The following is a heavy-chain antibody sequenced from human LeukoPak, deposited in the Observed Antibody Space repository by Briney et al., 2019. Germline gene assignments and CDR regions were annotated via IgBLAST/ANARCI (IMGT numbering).Heavy chain of an antibody. Sequence: SETLSLTCTVSGGSISSFYWSWIRQPPGKGLEWIGYIYYSGSTNYNPSLKSRVTISVDTSKNQFSLKLSSVTAADTAVYYCARHRAGYSSGWYSPDQRRGFDYWGQGTLVTVSS. CDR1: GGSISSFY. CDR2: IYYSGST. CDR3: ARHRAGYSSGWYSPDQRRGFDY. D-gene: IGHD6-19*01. V-gene: IGHV4-59*08. J-gene: IGHJ4*02.